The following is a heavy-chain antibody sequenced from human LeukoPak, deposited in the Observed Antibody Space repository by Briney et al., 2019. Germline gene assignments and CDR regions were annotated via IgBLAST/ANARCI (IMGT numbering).Heavy chain of an antibody. Sequence: SETLSLTCTVSGGSISSGGYYWSWIRQPPGKGLEWIGYIYHSGSTYYNPSLKSRVTISVDRSKNQFSLKLSSVTAADTAVYYCARAGAWQIDPWGQGTLVTVSS. CDR2: IYHSGST. D-gene: IGHD3-10*01. V-gene: IGHV4-30-2*01. CDR3: ARAGAWQIDP. J-gene: IGHJ5*02. CDR1: GGSISSGGYY.